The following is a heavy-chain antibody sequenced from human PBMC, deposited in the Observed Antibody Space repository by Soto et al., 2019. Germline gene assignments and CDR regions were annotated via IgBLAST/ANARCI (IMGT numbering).Heavy chain of an antibody. CDR2: INPKSGDT. Sequence: ASVKVSCKASGYTFTGFHLHWVRQAPGQGLEWMGWINPKSGDTNYAQKFLGRVTMTRDTSISTGYMELSGLNSDDTALYYCANHADSYYYYVMDVWGQGTAVTVS. CDR1: GYTFTGFH. CDR3: ANHADSYYYYVMDV. V-gene: IGHV1-2*02. J-gene: IGHJ6*02.